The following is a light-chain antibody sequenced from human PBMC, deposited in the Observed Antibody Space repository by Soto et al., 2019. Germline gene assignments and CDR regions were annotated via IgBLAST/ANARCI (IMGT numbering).Light chain of an antibody. CDR3: QHYGRSPIT. V-gene: IGKV3-20*01. CDR2: GAS. J-gene: IGKJ5*01. CDR1: QSVNSR. Sequence: EIVLTQSAGTLSLSPWERATLSCRASQSVNSRLAWYQHKPGQAPRLLISGASSRATGIPDRFSGSGSATDFTLTISRLEPEDFALYYCQHYGRSPITFGQGTRLEIK.